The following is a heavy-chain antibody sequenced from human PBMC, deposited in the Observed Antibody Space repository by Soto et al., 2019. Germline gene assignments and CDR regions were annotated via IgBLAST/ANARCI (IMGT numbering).Heavy chain of an antibody. J-gene: IGHJ6*02. V-gene: IGHV4-39*01. Sequence: PXGTLSLTCSVSGGSISSSSYYWGWIRQPPGKGLEWIGSIYYSGSTYYNPSLKSRVTISVDTSKNQFSLKLSSVTAADTAVYYCARTNVDTAMGYYYYYYGMDVWGQGTTVTVSS. CDR3: ARTNVDTAMGYYYYYYGMDV. D-gene: IGHD5-18*01. CDR1: GGSISSSSYY. CDR2: IYYSGST.